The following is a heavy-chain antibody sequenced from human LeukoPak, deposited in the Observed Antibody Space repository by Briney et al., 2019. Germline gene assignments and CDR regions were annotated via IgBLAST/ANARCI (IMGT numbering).Heavy chain of an antibody. CDR3: AGDLYSNINWFDP. V-gene: IGHV3-11*01. D-gene: IGHD4-11*01. Sequence: GGSLRLSCAASGITFSDYYMSWIRQAPGKGLEWVSYISSSGSTIYYADSVKGRFTISRDNAKNSLYLQMNSLRAEDTAVYYCAGDLYSNINWFDPWGQGTLVTVSS. J-gene: IGHJ5*02. CDR2: ISSSGSTI. CDR1: GITFSDYY.